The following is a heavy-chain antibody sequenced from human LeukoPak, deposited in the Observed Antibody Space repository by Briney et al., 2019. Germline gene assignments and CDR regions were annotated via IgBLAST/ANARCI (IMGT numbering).Heavy chain of an antibody. Sequence: SETLSLTCTVSGGSISSYYWSWIRQPPGKGLEWIGYIYYSGSTNYNPSLKSRVTISVDTSKNQFSLKLSSVTAADTAVYYCATGYDSSGYYYGLSAFDIWGQGTMVTVSS. V-gene: IGHV4-59*01. CDR3: ATGYDSSGYYYGLSAFDI. CDR1: GGSISSYY. CDR2: IYYSGST. J-gene: IGHJ3*02. D-gene: IGHD3-22*01.